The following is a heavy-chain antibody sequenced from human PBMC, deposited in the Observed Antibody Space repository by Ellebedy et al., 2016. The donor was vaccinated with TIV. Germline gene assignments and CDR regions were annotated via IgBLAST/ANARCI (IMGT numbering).Heavy chain of an antibody. CDR1: GGSISSTIYY. Sequence: SETLSLICTISGGSISSTIYYWGWIRQPPGKGLEWIGSIYYSGSTFYNPSLKSRVSISVDTSKNQFTLRLSSVTAADTAVYYCARDLGYCSGGSCYSLVYWGQGTLVTVSS. J-gene: IGHJ4*02. D-gene: IGHD2-15*01. CDR2: IYYSGST. V-gene: IGHV4-39*06. CDR3: ARDLGYCSGGSCYSLVY.